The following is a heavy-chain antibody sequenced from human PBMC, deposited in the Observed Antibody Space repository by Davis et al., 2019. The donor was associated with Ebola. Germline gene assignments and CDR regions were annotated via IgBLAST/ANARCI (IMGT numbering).Heavy chain of an antibody. Sequence: GESLKISCAASGFTFSSYSMNWVRQAPGKGLEWVSYISSSSSTIYYADSVKGRFTISRDNAKNSLYLQMNSLRDGDTAVYYCARGSSSWYLGYYGMDVWGQGTTVTVSS. CDR1: GFTFSSYS. V-gene: IGHV3-48*02. D-gene: IGHD6-13*01. J-gene: IGHJ6*02. CDR3: ARGSSSWYLGYYGMDV. CDR2: ISSSSSTI.